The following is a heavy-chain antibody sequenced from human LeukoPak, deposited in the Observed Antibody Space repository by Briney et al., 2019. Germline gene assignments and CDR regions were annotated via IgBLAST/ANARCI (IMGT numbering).Heavy chain of an antibody. D-gene: IGHD1-26*01. J-gene: IGHJ4*02. CDR1: GFTVSSNY. Sequence: LRLSCAASGFTVSSNYMSWIRQPPGKGLEWIGYIYHSGSTYYNPSLKSRVTISVDRSKNQFSLKLSSVTAADTAVYYCARGLSGSPPTFDYWGQGTLVTVSS. V-gene: IGHV4-30-2*01. CDR2: IYHSGST. CDR3: ARGLSGSPPTFDY.